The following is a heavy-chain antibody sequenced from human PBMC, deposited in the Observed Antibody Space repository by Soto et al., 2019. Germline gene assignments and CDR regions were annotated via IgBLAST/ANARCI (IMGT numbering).Heavy chain of an antibody. D-gene: IGHD2-15*01. Sequence: ASVKVSCKASGYTFTSYGISWARQAPGQGLEWMGWISAYNGNTNYAQKLQGRVTMTTDTSTSTAHMELRSLRSDDTAVYYCARDRYCSGGSCYPYYYYYMDVWGKGTTVTVSS. CDR1: GYTFTSYG. CDR2: ISAYNGNT. V-gene: IGHV1-18*01. CDR3: ARDRYCSGGSCYPYYYYYMDV. J-gene: IGHJ6*03.